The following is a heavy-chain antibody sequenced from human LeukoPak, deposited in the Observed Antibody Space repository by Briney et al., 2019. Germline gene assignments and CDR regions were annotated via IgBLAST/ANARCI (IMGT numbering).Heavy chain of an antibody. Sequence: GESLKISCKGSGYSFTSYWIGWVRQMPGKGLEWMGIIYPGDSDTRYSPSFQGQVTISADKSISTAYLQWSSLKASDTAMYYCAKQTQYYYDSSGYFRGAFDIWGQGTMVTVSS. CDR3: AKQTQYYYDSSGYFRGAFDI. CDR1: GYSFTSYW. V-gene: IGHV5-51*01. CDR2: IYPGDSDT. D-gene: IGHD3-22*01. J-gene: IGHJ3*02.